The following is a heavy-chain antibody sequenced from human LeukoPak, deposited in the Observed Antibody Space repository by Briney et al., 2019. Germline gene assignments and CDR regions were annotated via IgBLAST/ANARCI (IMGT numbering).Heavy chain of an antibody. J-gene: IGHJ6*03. D-gene: IGHD6-13*01. CDR2: INGDGRST. V-gene: IGHV3-74*01. Sequence: GGSLRLSCAASGFTFSNYWMHWVRQAPGKGLVWVSRINGDGRSTTYADSVKGRFTISRDNSKNTLYLQMNSLRAEDTAVYYCARAIAAAAVTGYYYYYMDVWGKGTTVTISS. CDR3: ARAIAAAAVTGYYYYYMDV. CDR1: GFTFSNYW.